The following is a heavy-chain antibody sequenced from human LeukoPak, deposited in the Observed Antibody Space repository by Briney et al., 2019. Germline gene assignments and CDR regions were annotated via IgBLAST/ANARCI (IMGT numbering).Heavy chain of an antibody. CDR3: ARDRYDSSGYYYDGAFDI. Sequence: GGSLKLSCAASGFTFSSYSMTWVRQAPGKGLEWVPSISSSSSYIYYADSVKGRFTISRDNAKNSLYLQMNSLRAEDTAVYYCARDRYDSSGYYYDGAFDIWGQGTMVTVSS. V-gene: IGHV3-21*04. D-gene: IGHD3-22*01. CDR2: ISSSSSYI. J-gene: IGHJ3*02. CDR1: GFTFSSYS.